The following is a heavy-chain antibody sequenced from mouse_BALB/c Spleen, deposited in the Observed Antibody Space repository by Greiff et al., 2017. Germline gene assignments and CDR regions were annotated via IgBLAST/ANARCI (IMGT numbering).Heavy chain of an antibody. Sequence: VKLMESGPDLVAPSQSLSITCTVSGFSLTSYGVHWVRQPPGKGLEWLVVIWSDGSTTYNSALKSRLSISKDNSKSQVFLKMNSLQTDDTAMYYCARHDGYYDAMDYWGQGTSVTVAS. CDR2: IWSDGST. D-gene: IGHD2-3*01. J-gene: IGHJ4*01. V-gene: IGHV2-6-2*01. CDR1: GFSLTSYG. CDR3: ARHDGYYDAMDY.